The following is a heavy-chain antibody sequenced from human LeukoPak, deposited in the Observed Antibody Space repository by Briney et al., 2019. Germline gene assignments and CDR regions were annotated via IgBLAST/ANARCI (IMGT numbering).Heavy chain of an antibody. CDR2: IKPDGSEK. Sequence: GGSLRLSCAASGFTFSTYWMGWVRQAPGKGLEWVAKIKPDGSEKDHVDSVKGRFTISRDNVKNSLYLQLNSLRAEDTAVYYCARSRFYFDYWGQGTLVTVSS. J-gene: IGHJ4*02. V-gene: IGHV3-7*01. CDR1: GFTFSTYW. CDR3: ARSRFYFDY.